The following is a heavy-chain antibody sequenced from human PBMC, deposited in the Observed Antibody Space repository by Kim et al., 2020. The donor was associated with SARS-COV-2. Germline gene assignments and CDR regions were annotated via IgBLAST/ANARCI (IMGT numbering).Heavy chain of an antibody. Sequence: GSTTYNPSLTSRVTISVDTSKNQFSLKLSSVTAADTAVYYCARGYKATVGYWGQGTLVTVSS. D-gene: IGHD4-17*01. J-gene: IGHJ4*02. V-gene: IGHV4-34*01. CDR3: ARGYKATVGY. CDR2: GST.